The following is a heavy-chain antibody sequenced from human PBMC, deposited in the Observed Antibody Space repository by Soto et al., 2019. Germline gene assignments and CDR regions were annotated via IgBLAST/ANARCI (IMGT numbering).Heavy chain of an antibody. CDR1: GGSISSGGYY. Sequence: PSETLSLTCTVSGGSISSGGYYWSWIRQHPGKGLEWIGYIYYSGSTNYNPSLKSRVTISVDTSKNQFSLKLSSVTAADTAVYYCARGAIFGAGDYYYYYMDVWGKGTTVTVSS. D-gene: IGHD3-3*01. V-gene: IGHV4-61*08. CDR3: ARGAIFGAGDYYYYYMDV. CDR2: IYYSGST. J-gene: IGHJ6*03.